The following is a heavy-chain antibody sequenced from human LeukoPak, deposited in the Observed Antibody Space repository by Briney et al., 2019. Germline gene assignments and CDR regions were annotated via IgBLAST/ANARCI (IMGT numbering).Heavy chain of an antibody. J-gene: IGHJ6*03. D-gene: IGHD3-10*01. CDR1: GLTFSSHW. CDR3: ATMVRGDSYYYMDV. Sequence: RGCLRLSCAASGLTFSSHWTHCVRQAPGKSLVWVSRIHPDGTTTAYVDSVKGQFTISRDNAKSTLYLQMNRLRAEDTAVYYCATMVRGDSYYYMDVWGKGTTVTVYS. V-gene: IGHV3-74*01. CDR2: IHPDGTTT.